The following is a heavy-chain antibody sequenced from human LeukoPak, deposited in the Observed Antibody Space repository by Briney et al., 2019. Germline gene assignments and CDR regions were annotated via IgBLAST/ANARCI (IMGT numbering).Heavy chain of an antibody. CDR2: IRSKANSYAT. CDR1: GFTFSSYA. CDR3: TRHGASIAVAGTFDP. J-gene: IGHJ5*02. Sequence: GRSLRLSCAASGFTFSSYAMHWVRQASGKGLEWVGRIRSKANSYATAYAASVKGRFTISRDDSKNTAYLQMNSLKTEDTAVYYCTRHGASIAVAGTFDPWGQGTLVTVSS. D-gene: IGHD6-19*01. V-gene: IGHV3-73*01.